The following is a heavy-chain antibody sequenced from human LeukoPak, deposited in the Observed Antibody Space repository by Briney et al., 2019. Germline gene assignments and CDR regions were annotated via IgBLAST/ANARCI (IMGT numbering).Heavy chain of an antibody. CDR3: AKSRYYHSSTKTAYFDY. V-gene: IGHV3-43D*03. CDR1: GFTFDDYA. D-gene: IGHD3-22*01. J-gene: IGHJ4*02. CDR2: IRWDGATT. Sequence: PGGSLRLSCAASGFTFDDYAMHWVRQAPGKGLGWVSLIRWDGATTHYAESVKGRFTVSRDNSKNSLYLQMNSLRTEDTAFYFCAKSRYYHSSTKTAYFDYWGQGTLVTVSS.